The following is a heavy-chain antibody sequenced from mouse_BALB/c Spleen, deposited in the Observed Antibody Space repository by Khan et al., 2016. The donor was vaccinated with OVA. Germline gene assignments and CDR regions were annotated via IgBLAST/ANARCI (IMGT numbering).Heavy chain of an antibody. V-gene: IGHV1-9*01. CDR1: GYTFSSYW. D-gene: IGHD2-14*01. J-gene: IGHJ4*01. Sequence: VQLQQPGAELMKPGASVKISCKATGYTFSSYWIEWVKQRPGHGLEWIGEILPGSGSTNYNEKFKGKATFTADTSSNTAYMQLSSLTSEDSAVYYCARGAYYRYEGVDYWGQGTSVTVSS. CDR3: ARGAYYRYEGVDY. CDR2: ILPGSGST.